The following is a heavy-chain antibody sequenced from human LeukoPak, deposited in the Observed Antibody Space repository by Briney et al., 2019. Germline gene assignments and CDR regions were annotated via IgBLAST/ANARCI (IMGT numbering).Heavy chain of an antibody. CDR3: ARVNCSGGSCQTSYYYYYMDV. Sequence: SETLSLTCTVSGGSISSSSSYCGWIRQPPGKGLEWIGSIYYSGSTYYNPSLKSRVTISVDTSKNQFSLKLSSVTAADTAVYYCARVNCSGGSCQTSYYYYYMDVWGKGTTVTVSS. CDR1: GGSISSSSSY. D-gene: IGHD2-15*01. J-gene: IGHJ6*03. V-gene: IGHV4-39*07. CDR2: IYYSGST.